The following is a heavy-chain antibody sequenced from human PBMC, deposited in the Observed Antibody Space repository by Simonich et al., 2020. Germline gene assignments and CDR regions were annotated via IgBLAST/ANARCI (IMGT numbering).Heavy chain of an antibody. Sequence: EVQLLESGGGLVQPGGSLRLSCAASGFTFSSYAMSWVRQAQGERLEWASAISGSGGSTYYADSVKGRFTISRDNSKNTLYLQMNSLRAEDTAVYYCAKDSSLVGATDWFDPWGQGTLVTVSS. CDR3: AKDSSLVGATDWFDP. CDR2: ISGSGGST. CDR1: GFTFSSYA. D-gene: IGHD1-26*01. J-gene: IGHJ5*02. V-gene: IGHV3-23*01.